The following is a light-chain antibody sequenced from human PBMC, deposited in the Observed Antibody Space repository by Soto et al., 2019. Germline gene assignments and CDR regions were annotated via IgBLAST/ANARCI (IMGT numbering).Light chain of an antibody. J-gene: IGLJ3*02. CDR3: SSYTSSSTWV. CDR2: EVT. CDR1: SSDVGTYNY. Sequence: QSALTQPASVSGSPGQLITISCTGTSSDVGTYNYVSWYQQHPGKAPKLMIYEVTNRPSGVSKRFSGSKSGNAASLTISGLQAEDEADYYCSSYTSSSTWVFGGGTKLTVL. V-gene: IGLV2-14*01.